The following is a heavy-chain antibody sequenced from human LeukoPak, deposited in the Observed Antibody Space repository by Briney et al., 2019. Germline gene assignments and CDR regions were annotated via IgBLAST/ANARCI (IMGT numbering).Heavy chain of an antibody. CDR2: IYPGDSDT. V-gene: IGHV5-51*01. D-gene: IGHD3-10*01. Sequence: PGESLKISCKGSGYTFTNYWIGWVRQMPGKGLEWMGIIYPGDSDTRYSPSFQGKVTISADKSINTAYLQWSSLGASDTAMYYCARPLNIPRGVVTSSDYWGQGTLVTVSS. J-gene: IGHJ4*02. CDR3: ARPLNIPRGVVTSSDY. CDR1: GYTFTNYW.